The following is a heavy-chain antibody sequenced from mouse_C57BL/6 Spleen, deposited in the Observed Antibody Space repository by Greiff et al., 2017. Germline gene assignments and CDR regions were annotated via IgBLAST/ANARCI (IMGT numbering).Heavy chain of an antibody. D-gene: IGHD1-1*01. Sequence: QVHVKQSGAELVKPGASVKLSCKASGYTFTEYTIHWVKQRSGQGLEWIGWFYPGSGSIKYNEKFKDKATWTADKYSSTVYMELSRLTSEDSAVYFCARHEAYYYGSSSSFDYWGQGTTLTVSS. V-gene: IGHV1-62-2*01. J-gene: IGHJ2*01. CDR3: ARHEAYYYGSSSSFDY. CDR2: FYPGSGSI. CDR1: GYTFTEYT.